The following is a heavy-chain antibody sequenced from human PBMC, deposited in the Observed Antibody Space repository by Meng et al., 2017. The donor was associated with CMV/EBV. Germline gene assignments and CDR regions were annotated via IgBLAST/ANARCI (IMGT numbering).Heavy chain of an antibody. V-gene: IGHV2-70D*14. CDR2: IDWDDDK. Sequence: SGPTLVKPTQTLTLTCTFSGFSLSTSGMRVSWIRQPPGKALEWLARIDWDDDKFYSTSLKTRLTISKDTSKNQVVLTMTNMDPVDTATYYCAVDTRGYSYGRFVNWFDPWGQGTLVTVSS. J-gene: IGHJ5*02. CDR1: GFSLSTSGMR. CDR3: AVDTRGYSYGRFVNWFDP. D-gene: IGHD5-18*01.